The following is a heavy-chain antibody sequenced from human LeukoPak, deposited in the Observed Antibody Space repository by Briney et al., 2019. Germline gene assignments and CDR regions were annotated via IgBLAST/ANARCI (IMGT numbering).Heavy chain of an antibody. CDR1: GYTFTGYY. V-gene: IGHV1-2*02. J-gene: IGHJ3*02. Sequence: ASVKVSCKASGYTFTGYYMHWVRQAPGQGLEWMGWINPNSGGTNYAQKFQGRVTMTRDTSISTAYMELSRLRSDDAAVYYCARDRRFGEFIYAFDIWGQGTMVTVSS. CDR3: ARDRRFGEFIYAFDI. CDR2: INPNSGGT. D-gene: IGHD3-10*01.